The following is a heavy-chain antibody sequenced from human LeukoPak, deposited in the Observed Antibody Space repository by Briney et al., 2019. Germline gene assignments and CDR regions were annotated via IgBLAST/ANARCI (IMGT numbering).Heavy chain of an antibody. Sequence: SETLSLTCAVYGGSFSGYYWSWIRQPPGKGLEWIGEINHSGNTNYNPSLKSRVTISVDTSKNQFSLKLSSATAADTAVYYCARGRPWYYDFWSGQRGARWFDPWGQGTLVTVSS. CDR2: INHSGNT. J-gene: IGHJ5*02. CDR3: ARGRPWYYDFWSGQRGARWFDP. D-gene: IGHD3-3*01. V-gene: IGHV4-34*01. CDR1: GGSFSGYY.